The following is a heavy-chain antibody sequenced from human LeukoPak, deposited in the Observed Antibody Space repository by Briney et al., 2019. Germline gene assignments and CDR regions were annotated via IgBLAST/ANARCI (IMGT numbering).Heavy chain of an antibody. Sequence: PSETLSLTCAVYGGSFSGYYWSWIRQPPGKGLEWIGEINHSGSTNYNPSLKSRVTISVDTSKSQVSLKLSSVTAADTAVYYCAAVPGSYYSMYYFEYWGQGTLVTVSS. J-gene: IGHJ4*02. V-gene: IGHV4-34*01. CDR2: INHSGST. CDR3: AAVPGSYYSMYYFEY. D-gene: IGHD3-10*01. CDR1: GGSFSGYY.